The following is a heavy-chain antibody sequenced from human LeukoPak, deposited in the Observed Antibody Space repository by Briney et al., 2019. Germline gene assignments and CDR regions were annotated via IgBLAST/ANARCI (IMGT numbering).Heavy chain of an antibody. D-gene: IGHD5-24*01. J-gene: IGHJ5*02. V-gene: IGHV3-74*01. CDR2: INSDGSST. CDR1: GFTFSSYW. Sequence: GGSLRLSCAASGFTFSSYWMHWVRQAPGKGLVWVSRINSDGSSTSYADSVKGRFTISRDNAKNTLYLQMNSLRAEDTAVYYCARETVEMATPSWGQGTLVTVSS. CDR3: ARETVEMATPS.